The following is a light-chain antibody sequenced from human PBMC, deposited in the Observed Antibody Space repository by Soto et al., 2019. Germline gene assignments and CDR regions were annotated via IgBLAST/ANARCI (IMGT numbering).Light chain of an antibody. J-gene: IGKJ1*01. CDR1: QSVTGSY. CDR2: EAS. V-gene: IGKV3-20*01. CDR3: QQYANSPRT. Sequence: EIVLTQSPATLSLSPGERASVSCRASQSVTGSYLAWYQQKPGQAPRLLIYEASSRATGIPDRFSGSGSGTDFTLTISRLEPEDFAVYYCQQYANSPRTFGQGTKVEIK.